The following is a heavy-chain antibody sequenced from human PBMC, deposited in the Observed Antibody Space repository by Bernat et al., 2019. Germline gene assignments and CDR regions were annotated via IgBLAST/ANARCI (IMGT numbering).Heavy chain of an antibody. V-gene: IGHV3-74*01. CDR1: RFTFSSYW. CDR3: ARGDSSSWYSPIDY. D-gene: IGHD6-13*01. CDR2: INSDGSST. Sequence: EVQLVESGGGLVQPGGSLRLSCAASRFTFSSYWMHWVRQAPGKGLVWVSRINSDGSSTSYADSVKGRFTISRDNAKNTLYLQMNSLRAEDTAVYYCARGDSSSWYSPIDYWGQGTLVTVSS. J-gene: IGHJ4*02.